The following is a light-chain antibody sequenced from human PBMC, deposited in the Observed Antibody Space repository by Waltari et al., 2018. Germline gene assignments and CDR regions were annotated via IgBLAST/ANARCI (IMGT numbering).Light chain of an antibody. J-gene: IGKJ4*01. CDR1: HSVREY. V-gene: IGKV3-11*01. Sequence: EIVLTQSPATLSLSPGERATLSCRASHSVREYLAWYQPRPGQAPRLLIYDASNRATGVPARFSGTGYETDFTLTINNLEPEDFAVYYCQQRISWPLTFGGGSKVEIK. CDR3: QQRISWPLT. CDR2: DAS.